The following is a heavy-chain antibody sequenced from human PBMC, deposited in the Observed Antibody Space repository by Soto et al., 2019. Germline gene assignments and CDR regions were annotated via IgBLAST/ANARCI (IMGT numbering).Heavy chain of an antibody. CDR3: AKDPRYSGYDFVFDY. Sequence: QVQLVESGGGVVQPGRSLRLSCAASGFTFSSYGMHWVRQAPGKGLEWVAVISYDGSNKYYADSVKGRFTISRDNSKNTLYLQMHSLRAEDTAVYYCAKDPRYSGYDFVFDYWGQGTLVTVSS. J-gene: IGHJ4*02. CDR1: GFTFSSYG. V-gene: IGHV3-30*18. CDR2: ISYDGSNK. D-gene: IGHD5-12*01.